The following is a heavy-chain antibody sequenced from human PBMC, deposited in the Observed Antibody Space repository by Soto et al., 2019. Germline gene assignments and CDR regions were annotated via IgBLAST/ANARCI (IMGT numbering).Heavy chain of an antibody. CDR1: GFSLSNYA. D-gene: IGHD2-2*01. CDR2: ITGSADKT. CDR3: ARDCSSSSCSVWHY. V-gene: IGHV3-23*01. J-gene: IGHJ4*02. Sequence: EVQLLESGGDLVQPGGSLRLSCAASGFSLSNYATTWVRQAPGKGLEWVSGITGSADKTYYADSVKGRFIISRDNSKNTLYLQMNSLRAEDTALYYCARDCSSSSCSVWHYWGQGTLVTVSS.